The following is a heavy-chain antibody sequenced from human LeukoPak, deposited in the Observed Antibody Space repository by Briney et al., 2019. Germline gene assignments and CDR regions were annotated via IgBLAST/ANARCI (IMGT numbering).Heavy chain of an antibody. V-gene: IGHV3-21*01. Sequence: PGGSLRLSCAASGFTFSSYSMNWVRQAPGKGLEWVSSISSSSSYIYYADSVKGRFTISRDNAKNSLYLQMNSLRAEDTAVYYCARDPGGYSYVFDPWGQGTLVTVSS. CDR3: ARDPGGYSYVFDP. J-gene: IGHJ5*02. D-gene: IGHD5-18*01. CDR1: GFTFSSYS. CDR2: ISSSSSYI.